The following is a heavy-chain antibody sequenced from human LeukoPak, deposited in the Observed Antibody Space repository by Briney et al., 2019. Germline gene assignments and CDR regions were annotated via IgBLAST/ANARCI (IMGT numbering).Heavy chain of an antibody. CDR2: IIPIFGTA. V-gene: IGHV1-69*05. Sequence: SVKVSCKASGGTFSSYAISWVRQAPGQGLEWMGGIIPIFGTANYAQKFQGRDTITTDESTSTAYMELSSLRSEDTAVYYCAGSRDGYNFVFYYFDYWGQGTLVTVSS. CDR1: GGTFSSYA. D-gene: IGHD5-24*01. CDR3: AGSRDGYNFVFYYFDY. J-gene: IGHJ4*02.